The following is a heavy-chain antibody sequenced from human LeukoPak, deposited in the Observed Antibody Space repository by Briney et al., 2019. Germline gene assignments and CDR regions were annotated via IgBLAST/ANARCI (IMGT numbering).Heavy chain of an antibody. CDR2: IYTSGST. Sequence: SETLSLTCAVYGGSFSGYYWSWIRQPAGKGLEWIGRIYTSGSTNYNPSLKSRVTMSVDTSKNQFSLKLSSVTAADTAVYYCARVGQWLGIAFDYWGQGTLVTVSS. J-gene: IGHJ4*02. V-gene: IGHV4-59*10. CDR3: ARVGQWLGIAFDY. CDR1: GGSFSGYY. D-gene: IGHD6-19*01.